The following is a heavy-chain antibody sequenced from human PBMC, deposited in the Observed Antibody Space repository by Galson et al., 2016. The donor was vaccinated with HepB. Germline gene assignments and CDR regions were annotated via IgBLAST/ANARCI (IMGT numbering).Heavy chain of an antibody. Sequence: SVKVSCKASGYTLTSHYIHWLRQAPGQGLDWMGILNPIDGTTTYSQSFQGRVTMTRDTSTSTGYMELSSLTSEDTAVYYCARGLYIGSGSYYTHTRSTPFDYWGQGTLVTVSS. CDR3: ARGLYIGSGSYYTHTRSTPFDY. CDR1: GYTLTSHY. J-gene: IGHJ4*02. CDR2: LNPIDGTT. V-gene: IGHV1-46*03. D-gene: IGHD3-10*01.